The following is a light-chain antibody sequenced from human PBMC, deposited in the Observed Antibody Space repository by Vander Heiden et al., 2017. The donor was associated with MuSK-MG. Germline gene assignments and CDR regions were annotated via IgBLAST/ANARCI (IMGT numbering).Light chain of an antibody. CDR2: GAS. CDR3: QQYNNWPPLT. CDR1: QSVSSN. J-gene: IGKJ4*01. Sequence: VMTQSPATLSVSPGERATLPCRASQSVSSNLAWYQQKPGQAPRLLIYGASTRATGIPARFSGSGSGTEFTLTISSRQSEDFAVYYCQQYNNWPPLTFGGGTKVEIK. V-gene: IGKV3-15*01.